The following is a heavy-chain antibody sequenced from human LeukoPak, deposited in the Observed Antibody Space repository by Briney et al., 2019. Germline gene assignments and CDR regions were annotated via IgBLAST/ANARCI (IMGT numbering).Heavy chain of an antibody. D-gene: IGHD3-3*01. CDR2: ISYDGSNK. V-gene: IGHV3-30-3*01. Sequence: PGGSLRLSCAASGFTFSSYAMHWVRQAPGKGLERVAVISYDGSNKYYADSVKGRFTISRDNSKNTLYLQMNSLRAEDTAVYYCAGGVRFLEWLWDYWGQGTLVTVSS. J-gene: IGHJ4*02. CDR3: AGGVRFLEWLWDY. CDR1: GFTFSSYA.